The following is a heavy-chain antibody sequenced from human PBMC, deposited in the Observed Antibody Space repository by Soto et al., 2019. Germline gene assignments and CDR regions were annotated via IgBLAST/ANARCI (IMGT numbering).Heavy chain of an antibody. D-gene: IGHD3-22*01. V-gene: IGHV4-39*01. Sequence: SETLSLTCTVSGGSISSSPHYWGWIRHPPWKGLEWIASSHYSGSAYYNPSLKSRVTISVDTSKSQYSLILTSVTAADTAVYYCATQYYYDSSGYYPSTTWFDFWGHGXLVTVYS. J-gene: IGHJ5*01. CDR1: GGSISSSPHY. CDR2: SHYSGSA. CDR3: ATQYYYDSSGYYPSTTWFDF.